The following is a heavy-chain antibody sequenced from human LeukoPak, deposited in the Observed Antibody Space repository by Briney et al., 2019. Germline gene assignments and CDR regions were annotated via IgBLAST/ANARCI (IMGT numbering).Heavy chain of an antibody. CDR3: AREASDAFDI. CDR1: GFTFSSYD. V-gene: IGHV3-33*01. CDR2: IWYDGSNK. Sequence: GRSLRLSCAASGFTFSSYDMHWVRQAPGKGLEWVALIWYDGSNKNYADSVKGRFTISRDNSKNTLFLQMNSLRAEDTAVYYCAREASDAFDIWGQGTMVTVSS. J-gene: IGHJ3*02.